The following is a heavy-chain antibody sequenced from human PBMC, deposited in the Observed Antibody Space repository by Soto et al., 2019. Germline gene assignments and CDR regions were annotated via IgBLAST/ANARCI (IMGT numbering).Heavy chain of an antibody. V-gene: IGHV3-33*01. CDR1: GFTFSSYG. Sequence: QVQLVESGGGVVQPGRSLRLSCAASGFTFSSYGMHWVRQAPGKGLEWVAVIWYDGSNKYYADSVKGRFTISRDNSKNTLYLQMNSLRAEDTAVYYCAHPRGYGVFDAYDIWGQGTMVTVSS. CDR3: AHPRGYGVFDAYDI. D-gene: IGHD4-17*01. CDR2: IWYDGSNK. J-gene: IGHJ3*02.